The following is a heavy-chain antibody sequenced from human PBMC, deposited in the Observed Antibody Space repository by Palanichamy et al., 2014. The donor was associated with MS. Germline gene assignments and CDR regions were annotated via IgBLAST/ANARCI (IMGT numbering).Heavy chain of an antibody. D-gene: IGHD3-9*01. V-gene: IGHV3-33*01. CDR1: GFIFSTYG. Sequence: QVQLVESGGGVVQPGRSLRLSCAASGFIFSTYGMHWVRQAPGKGLEWVALMWYDGSNKYYADSVKGRFTISRDNSKNTLYLQMNSLRVEDTAVYYCARGAAILTGDMGLEYWGQGTLVTVSS. CDR3: ARGAAILTGDMGLEY. J-gene: IGHJ4*02. CDR2: MWYDGSNK.